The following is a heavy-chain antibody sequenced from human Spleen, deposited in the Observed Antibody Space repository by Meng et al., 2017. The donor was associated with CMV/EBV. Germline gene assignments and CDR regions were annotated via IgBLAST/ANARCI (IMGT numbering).Heavy chain of an antibody. J-gene: IGHJ4*02. D-gene: IGHD4-11*01. CDR1: GGTFSNYA. Sequence: SVKVSCKASGGTFSNYAINLVRQAPGQELEWMGWFIPIFGIAKFAQKFQGRVTITTGESTTIAYMELSSLRFEETTVYFCARAPFGDYSSYFDYWGQGTLVTVSS. CDR2: FIPIFGIA. CDR3: ARAPFGDYSSYFDY. V-gene: IGHV1-69*05.